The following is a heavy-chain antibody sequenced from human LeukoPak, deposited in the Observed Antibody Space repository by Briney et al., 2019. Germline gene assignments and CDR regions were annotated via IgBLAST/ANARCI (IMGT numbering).Heavy chain of an antibody. CDR3: ARARIAAADIDS. CDR2: ISSSSSYI. J-gene: IGHJ4*02. V-gene: IGHV3-21*01. CDR1: GFTFSSYS. D-gene: IGHD6-13*01. Sequence: GGSLRLSCAASGFTFSSYSMNWVRQAPGKGLEWVSSISSSSSYIYYADSVKGRFTISRDNAKNSLYLQMNSLRAEDTAVYYCARARIAAADIDSWGQGTLVTVPS.